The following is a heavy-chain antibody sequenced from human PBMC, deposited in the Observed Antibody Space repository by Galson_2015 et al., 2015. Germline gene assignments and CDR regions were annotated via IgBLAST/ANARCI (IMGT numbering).Heavy chain of an antibody. V-gene: IGHV3-30-3*01. Sequence: SLRLSCAASGFTFSTYAMHWVRQAPGKGLEWVAVISYDGSNTYYADSVKGRFTISRDNSKTTLYLQMNSLRAEDTAVYYCARDLRRASINGPDYWGQGTQVTVSS. CDR3: ARDLRRASINGPDY. CDR1: GFTFSTYA. D-gene: IGHD5-12*01. CDR2: ISYDGSNT. J-gene: IGHJ4*02.